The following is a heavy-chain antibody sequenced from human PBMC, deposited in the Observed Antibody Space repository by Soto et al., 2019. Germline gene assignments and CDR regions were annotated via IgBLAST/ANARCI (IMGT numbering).Heavy chain of an antibody. CDR2: IYHSGST. CDR3: ARVVGGYYYGMDV. D-gene: IGHD2-2*01. V-gene: IGHV4-4*02. CDR1: GGSISSSNW. J-gene: IGHJ6*02. Sequence: QVQLQESGPGLVKPSGTLSLTCAVSGGSISSSNWWSWVRQPPGKGLGWIGEIYHSGSTNYNPSHKSRVTISVDKSKNQFSMKLSTVTAADTAVYYCARVVGGYYYGMDVWGQGTPVTVSS.